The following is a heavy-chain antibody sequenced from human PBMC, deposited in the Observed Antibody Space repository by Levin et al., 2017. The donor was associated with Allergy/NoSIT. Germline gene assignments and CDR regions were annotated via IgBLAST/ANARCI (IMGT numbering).Heavy chain of an antibody. Sequence: PGESLKISCAASGFTFSSYGMHWVRQAPGKGLEWVAVIWYDGSNKYYADSVKGRFTISRDNSKNTLYLQMNSLRAEDTAVYYCATKDYGSGSYYRAHDTFDIWGQGTMVTVSS. V-gene: IGHV3-33*01. CDR2: IWYDGSNK. CDR3: ATKDYGSGSYYRAHDTFDI. CDR1: GFTFSSYG. J-gene: IGHJ3*02. D-gene: IGHD3-10*01.